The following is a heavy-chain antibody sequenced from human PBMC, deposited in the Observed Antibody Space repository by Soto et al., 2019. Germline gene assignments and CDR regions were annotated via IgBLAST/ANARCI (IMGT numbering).Heavy chain of an antibody. J-gene: IGHJ4*02. CDR3: AADVGASARTFDY. CDR1: GGTFSTYA. V-gene: IGHV1-69*01. D-gene: IGHD1-26*01. CDR2: IIPLFGTA. Sequence: QVQLVQSGAEVKKPGSSVNVSCKASGGTFSTYAISWVRQAPGQGLEWMGGIIPLFGTANYAQKFQGRVTITADESTSTAYMELSSLRSEDTAVYYCAADVGASARTFDYWCQGSLVTVSS.